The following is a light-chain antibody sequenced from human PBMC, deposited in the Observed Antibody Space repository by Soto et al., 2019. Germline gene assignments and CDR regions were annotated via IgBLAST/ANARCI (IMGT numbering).Light chain of an antibody. CDR1: QSVGGD. CDR3: QQYNSLPRT. Sequence: ERVMTQSPATLSVSPGERATLSCRASQSVGGDLAWYQQKPGQAPRLLIYGASSRAPGIPDRFSGSGSGTEFTLTISSLQSEDSAVYYCQQYNSLPRTFGGGTKVDIK. V-gene: IGKV3-15*01. CDR2: GAS. J-gene: IGKJ4*01.